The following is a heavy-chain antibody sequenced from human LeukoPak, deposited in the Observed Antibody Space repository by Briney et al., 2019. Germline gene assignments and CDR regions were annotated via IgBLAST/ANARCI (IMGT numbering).Heavy chain of an antibody. J-gene: IGHJ4*02. Sequence: PGGSLRLSCSASGFTFRDSAMTWVRQAPGKGLEWVSLVSSSGGNTYYPDSVKGRFSVSRDNAKDTLYLQMNSLRAEDTAVYYCASNDGDDYWGQGTLVTVSS. D-gene: IGHD7-27*01. V-gene: IGHV3-23*01. CDR2: VSSSGGNT. CDR3: ASNDGDDY. CDR1: GFTFRDSA.